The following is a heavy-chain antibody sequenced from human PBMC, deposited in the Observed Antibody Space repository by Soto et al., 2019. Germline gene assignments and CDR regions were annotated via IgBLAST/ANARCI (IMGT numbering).Heavy chain of an antibody. J-gene: IGHJ4*02. Sequence: ASVKVSCKASGYSFSSLDINWVRQTAGQGLEWMGWMQPSTGRTGYAQKFQGRVTMTRDTSINTAYMELTTLTSDDTAFYYCARGVSAGVDYWGQGTLVTVSS. CDR1: GYSFSSLD. D-gene: IGHD1-26*01. CDR2: MQPSTGRT. V-gene: IGHV1-8*01. CDR3: ARGVSAGVDY.